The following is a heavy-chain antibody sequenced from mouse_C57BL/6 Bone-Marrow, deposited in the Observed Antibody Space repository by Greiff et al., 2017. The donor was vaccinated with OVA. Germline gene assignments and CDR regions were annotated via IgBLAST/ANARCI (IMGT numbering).Heavy chain of an antibody. Sequence: QVQLKESGPELVKPGASVKISCKASGYAFSSSWMNWVKQRPGKGLEWIGRIYPGDGDTNYNGKFKGKATLTADKSSSTAYMQLSSLTSEDSAVYFCARIYYGSLTFDYWGQGTTLTVSS. CDR1: GYAFSSSW. V-gene: IGHV1-82*01. CDR2: IYPGDGDT. CDR3: ARIYYGSLTFDY. J-gene: IGHJ2*01. D-gene: IGHD1-1*01.